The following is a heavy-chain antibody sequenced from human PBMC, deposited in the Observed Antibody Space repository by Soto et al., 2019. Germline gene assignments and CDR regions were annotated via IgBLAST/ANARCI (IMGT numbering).Heavy chain of an antibody. CDR1: GFTFSDYY. J-gene: IGHJ5*02. V-gene: IGHV3-11*06. D-gene: IGHD2-2*02. Sequence: LRLSCAASGFTFSDYYMSWIRQAPGKGLEWVSYISSSSSYTNYADSVKGRFTISRDNAKNSLYLQMNSLRAEDTAVYYCARGGYCSSTSCYRYFDWFDPWGQGTLVTVSS. CDR2: ISSSSSYT. CDR3: ARGGYCSSTSCYRYFDWFDP.